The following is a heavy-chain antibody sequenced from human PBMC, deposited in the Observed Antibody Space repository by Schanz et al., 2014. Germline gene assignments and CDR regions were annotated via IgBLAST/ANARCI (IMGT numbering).Heavy chain of an antibody. D-gene: IGHD2-15*01. J-gene: IGHJ6*02. CDR1: GFIFSSYG. Sequence: QVQLVESGGGVVQPGRSLRLSCAASGFIFSSYGMHWVRQAPGKGLEWVAVISYDGSNKYYADSVKGRFTISRDNSENTLYLQMNSLSADDTAVFYCAKGMGYCSGGTCYDYYYYGLDVWGRGTTVTVSS. CDR3: AKGMGYCSGGTCYDYYYYGLDV. V-gene: IGHV3-30*19. CDR2: ISYDGSNK.